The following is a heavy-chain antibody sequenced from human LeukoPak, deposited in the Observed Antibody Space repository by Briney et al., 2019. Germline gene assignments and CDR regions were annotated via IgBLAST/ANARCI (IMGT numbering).Heavy chain of an antibody. CDR3: YIQPLYYDFWSGYRDY. CDR1: GFTFNNAW. CDR2: IRSKANSYAT. Sequence: GGSLRLSCAASGFTFNNAWMSWVRQAPGKGLEWVGRIRSKANSYATAYAASVKGRFTISRDDSKNTAYLQMNSLKTEDTAVYYCYIQPLYYDFWSGYRDYWGQGTLVTVSS. D-gene: IGHD3-3*01. J-gene: IGHJ4*02. V-gene: IGHV3-73*01.